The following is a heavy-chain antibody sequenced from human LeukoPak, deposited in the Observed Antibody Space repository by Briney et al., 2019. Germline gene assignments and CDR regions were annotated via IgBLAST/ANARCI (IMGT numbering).Heavy chain of an antibody. J-gene: IGHJ4*02. V-gene: IGHV3-21*01. Sequence: GGSLRLSCAASGFTFSSYSVSWVRQAPGKGLEWVSSITSSSSYIYYADSVKGRFTISRDNAKNSLYLQMNSLRAEDTAGYYCGIEKAVAGLEGIEYWGQGTVVSVSS. D-gene: IGHD6-19*01. CDR2: ITSSSSYI. CDR1: GFTFSSYS. CDR3: GIEKAVAGLEGIEY.